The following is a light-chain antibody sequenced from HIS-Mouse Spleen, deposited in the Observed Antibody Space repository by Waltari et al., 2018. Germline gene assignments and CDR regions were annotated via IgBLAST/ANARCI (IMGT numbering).Light chain of an antibody. V-gene: IGLV2-14*01. Sequence: QSALTQPASVSGSPGQSITISCTGTSSDVGGYNYVSWYQQHPGKAPKLMIYEVSKRPSGVSHRFSGSNSGNTASLTISGLQAEDEADYYCSSYTSSSTLVFGGGTKLTVL. CDR2: EVS. J-gene: IGLJ3*02. CDR3: SSYTSSSTLV. CDR1: SSDVGGYNY.